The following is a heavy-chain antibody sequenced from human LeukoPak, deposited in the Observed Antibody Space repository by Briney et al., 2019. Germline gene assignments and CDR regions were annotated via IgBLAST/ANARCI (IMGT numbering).Heavy chain of an antibody. CDR3: ARGVGTSSSLAY. CDR2: ISSTSSTI. J-gene: IGHJ4*02. V-gene: IGHV3-48*04. Sequence: GGPLRLSCAASGFVFSSYSMHWVRQAPGKGLEWASYISSTSSTIYYADSVKGRFTISRDNAKDSVYLQMNSLRAEDTAVYYCARGVGTSSSLAYWGPGTLVTASS. CDR1: GFVFSSYS. D-gene: IGHD1-26*01.